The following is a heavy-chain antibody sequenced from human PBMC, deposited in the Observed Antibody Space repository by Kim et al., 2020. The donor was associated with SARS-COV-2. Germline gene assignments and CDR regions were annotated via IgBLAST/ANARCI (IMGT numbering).Heavy chain of an antibody. CDR1: GGTFSSYA. Sequence: SVKVSCKASGGTFSSYAISWVRQAPGQGLEWMGGIIPIFGTANYAQKFQGRVTITADESTSTAYMELSSLRSEDTAVYYCARALLWFGESPPFDYWGQGTLVTVSS. J-gene: IGHJ4*02. CDR3: ARALLWFGESPPFDY. D-gene: IGHD3-10*01. CDR2: IIPIFGTA. V-gene: IGHV1-69*13.